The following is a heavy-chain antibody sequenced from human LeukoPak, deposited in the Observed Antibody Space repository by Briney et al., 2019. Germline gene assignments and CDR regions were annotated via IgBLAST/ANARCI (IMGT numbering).Heavy chain of an antibody. CDR1: GDSISSYY. CDR2: IYDSGST. Sequence: PSETLSLTCTVSGDSISSYYWSWLRQSPGKGLEWIGYIYDSGSTNYNPSLKSRVSISVDTSKNQFSLKLSSVIAADTAVYYCARGGARGYSYRGLDYWGQGTLVTVSS. V-gene: IGHV4-59*01. J-gene: IGHJ4*02. CDR3: ARGGARGYSYRGLDY. D-gene: IGHD5-18*01.